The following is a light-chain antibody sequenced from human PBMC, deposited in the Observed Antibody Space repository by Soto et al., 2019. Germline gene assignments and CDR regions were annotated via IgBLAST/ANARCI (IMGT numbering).Light chain of an antibody. Sequence: EIVMSQSPATLSVSPGERATLSCRASQSVRNNLAWYQQRPGQAPRLLMYGASTRPSGLPARFTGGGSGTDFTLTITSLQSEDFAVYYCQQYDSYMYAFGQGPRWIS. CDR3: QQYDSYMYA. CDR2: GAS. V-gene: IGKV3-15*01. J-gene: IGKJ2*01. CDR1: QSVRNN.